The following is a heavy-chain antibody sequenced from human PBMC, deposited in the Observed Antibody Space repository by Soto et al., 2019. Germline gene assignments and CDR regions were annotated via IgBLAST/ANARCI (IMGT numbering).Heavy chain of an antibody. V-gene: IGHV1-18*01. D-gene: IGHD2-15*01. J-gene: IGHJ4*02. CDR3: ARGCSGGSCYGSFDY. Sequence: ASVKVSCKASGYTFTSYGISWVRQAPGQGLEWMGWTSAYNGNTNYAQKLQGRVTMTTDTSTSTAYMELRSLRSDDTAVYYCARGCSGGSCYGSFDYWGQGTLVTVSS. CDR1: GYTFTSYG. CDR2: TSAYNGNT.